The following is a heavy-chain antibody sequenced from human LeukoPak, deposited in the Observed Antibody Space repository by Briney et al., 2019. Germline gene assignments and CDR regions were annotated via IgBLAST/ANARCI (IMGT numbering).Heavy chain of an antibody. J-gene: IGHJ4*02. V-gene: IGHV3-7*01. D-gene: IGHD6-13*01. CDR1: GFTFSSYW. Sequence: GGSLRLSCAASGFTFSSYWLSWVRQAPGKGLEWVANIKQDGSEKYYVDSVKGRFTISRDSAKNSLYLQMNSLRAEDTAVYYCARAYGYSSSWPIDYWGQGTLVTVSS. CDR3: ARAYGYSSSWPIDY. CDR2: IKQDGSEK.